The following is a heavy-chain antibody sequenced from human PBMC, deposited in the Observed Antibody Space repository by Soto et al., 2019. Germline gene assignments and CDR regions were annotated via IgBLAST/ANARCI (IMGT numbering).Heavy chain of an antibody. CDR2: ISSSGGDT. D-gene: IGHD2-2*01. J-gene: IGHJ5*02. Sequence: EVQLLESGGGWVQPGGSLRISGEASGFAFSNFGLGWVRQAPGKGLEWVSGISSSGGDTFYADSVRGRFTISRDNFKNTLYLQMNSVRAEDTAVYYCGKDPRGPESWGQGTLVTVSS. CDR3: GKDPRGPES. V-gene: IGHV3-23*01. CDR1: GFAFSNFG.